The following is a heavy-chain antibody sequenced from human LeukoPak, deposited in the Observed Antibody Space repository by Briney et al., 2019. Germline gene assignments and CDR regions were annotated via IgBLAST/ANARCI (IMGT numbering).Heavy chain of an antibody. D-gene: IGHD5-18*01. V-gene: IGHV3-23*01. J-gene: IGHJ4*02. CDR1: GFTFSSYA. CDR2: ISGSGGST. CDR3: ARGRDTAMALGY. Sequence: PGGSLRLSCAASGFTFSSYAMSWVRQAPGKGLEWVSAISGSGGSTYYADSVKGRFTISRDNSKNTLYLQMNSLRVEDTAVYYCARGRDTAMALGYWGQGTLVTVSS.